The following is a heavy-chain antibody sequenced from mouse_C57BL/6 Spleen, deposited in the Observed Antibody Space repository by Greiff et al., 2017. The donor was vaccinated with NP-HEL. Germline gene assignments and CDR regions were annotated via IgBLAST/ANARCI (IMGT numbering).Heavy chain of an antibody. CDR1: GYTFTSYW. V-gene: IGHV1-52*01. CDR3: ARSRDYHFDY. Sequence: VQLQQPGAELVRPGSSVKLSCKASGYTFTSYWMHWVKQRPIQGLEWIGNIDPSDSETNYNQKFKDKATLTVDKSSSTAYMQLSSLTSEDSAVDYCARSRDYHFDYWGQGTTLTVSS. D-gene: IGHD2-4*01. J-gene: IGHJ2*01. CDR2: IDPSDSET.